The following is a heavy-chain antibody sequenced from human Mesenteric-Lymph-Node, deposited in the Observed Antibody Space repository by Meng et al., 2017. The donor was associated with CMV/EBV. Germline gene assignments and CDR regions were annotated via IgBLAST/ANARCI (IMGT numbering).Heavy chain of an antibody. CDR3: ARGLGRMDV. CDR1: DFTFSNYV. CDR2: ISADNGNT. J-gene: IGHJ6*02. Sequence: ASVKVSCKASDFTFSNYVFSWVRQAPGQGPEWVGWISADNGNTEYAIKFLGRVTMTTDTSTSTAYMELRSLRSDDTAVYYCARGLGRMDVWGQGTTVTVSS. V-gene: IGHV1-18*01.